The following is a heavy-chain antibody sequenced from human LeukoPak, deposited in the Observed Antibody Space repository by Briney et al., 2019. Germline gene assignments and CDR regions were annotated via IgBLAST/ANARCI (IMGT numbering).Heavy chain of an antibody. CDR1: GGTFSSYA. CDR3: ATILVVVPAARRSHDAFDI. Sequence: ASVKVSCKASGGTFSSYAISWVRQAPGQGLEWMGGIIPIFDTANYSQKFQGRVTITADESTSTAYMELSSLRSEDTAVYYCATILVVVPAARRSHDAFDIWGQGTMVTVSS. J-gene: IGHJ3*02. D-gene: IGHD2-2*01. CDR2: IIPIFDTA. V-gene: IGHV1-69*13.